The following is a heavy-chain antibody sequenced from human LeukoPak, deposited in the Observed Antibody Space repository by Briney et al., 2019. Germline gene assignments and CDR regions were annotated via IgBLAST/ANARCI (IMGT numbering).Heavy chain of an antibody. D-gene: IGHD2-15*01. CDR3: AKGRCSGVGCDSFHS. Sequence: GGSLRLSCAASGFTFGNNAMSWVRQAPGKGLECISTISDDSSFTYYADSVKGRSAISRDDSKNTLYLQMNNLKVEDTAVYYCAKGRCSGVGCDSFHSWGQGALVTVSS. CDR1: GFTFGNNA. V-gene: IGHV3-23*01. J-gene: IGHJ4*02. CDR2: ISDDSSFT.